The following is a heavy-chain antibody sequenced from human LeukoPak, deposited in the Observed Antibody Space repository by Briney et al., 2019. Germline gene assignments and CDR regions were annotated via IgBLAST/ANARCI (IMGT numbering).Heavy chain of an antibody. CDR3: VNGYSSGWYYFSNY. Sequence: GGSLRLSCLASGFTFSSYAMHWVRQAPGKGLEYVSTISSNGGSTYYADSVKGRFTISRDISKNTLYLQMSSLRAEDTAVYYCVNGYSSGWYYFSNYWGQGTLVTVSS. CDR1: GFTFSSYA. J-gene: IGHJ4*02. V-gene: IGHV3-64D*06. CDR2: ISSNGGST. D-gene: IGHD6-19*01.